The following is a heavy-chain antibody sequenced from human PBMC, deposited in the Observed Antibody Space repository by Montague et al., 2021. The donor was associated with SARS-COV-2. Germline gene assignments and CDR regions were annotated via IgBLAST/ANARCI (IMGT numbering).Heavy chain of an antibody. CDR1: GGSISSSSYY. CDR2: IYYSGST. CDR3: ARQPTRGITMAGVVTDYGMDV. J-gene: IGHJ6*02. D-gene: IGHD3-3*01. Sequence: SETLSLTCTVSGGSISSSSYYWGWIRQPPGKGLEWIGNIYYSGSTYYNPSLKSRVTIFVDTSKNQFSLKLSSVTAADTAVYYCARQPTRGITMAGVVTDYGMDVWGQGTPVTVSS. V-gene: IGHV4-39*01.